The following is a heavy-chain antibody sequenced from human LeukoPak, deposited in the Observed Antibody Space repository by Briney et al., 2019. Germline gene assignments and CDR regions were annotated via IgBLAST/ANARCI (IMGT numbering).Heavy chain of an antibody. CDR2: IYPGDSDT. Sequence: GESLKISCKGSGYSFTSYWIGWVRQMPGKGLEWMGIIYPGDSDTRYSPSFQGQVTISADKSISTAYLQWNSLKASDTAMYYCARRSKSSGYYVPTVDYFDYWGQGTLVTVSS. CDR3: ARRSKSSGYYVPTVDYFDY. D-gene: IGHD3-10*02. V-gene: IGHV5-51*01. J-gene: IGHJ4*02. CDR1: GYSFTSYW.